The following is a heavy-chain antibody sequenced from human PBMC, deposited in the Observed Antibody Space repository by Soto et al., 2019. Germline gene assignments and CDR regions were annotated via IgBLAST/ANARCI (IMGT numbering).Heavy chain of an antibody. CDR2: INAGNGNT. J-gene: IGHJ4*02. CDR3: ASQDYYDSSGYYSFDY. D-gene: IGHD3-22*01. Sequence: ASVKVSCKASGYTFTSYAMQWVRQAPGQRLEWMGWINAGNGNTKYSQKFQGRVTITRDTSASTAYMELSSLRSEDTAVYYCASQDYYDSSGYYSFDYWGQGTLVTVSS. CDR1: GYTFTSYA. V-gene: IGHV1-3*01.